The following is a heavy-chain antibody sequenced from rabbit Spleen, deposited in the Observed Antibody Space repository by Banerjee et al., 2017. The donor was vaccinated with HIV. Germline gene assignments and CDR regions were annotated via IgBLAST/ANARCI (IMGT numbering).Heavy chain of an antibody. V-gene: IGHV1S45*01. CDR1: GFSFSSSYY. D-gene: IGHD1-1*01. CDR3: ARDSGSGHYIDVLFSL. Sequence: QEQLVESGGGLVQPEGSLALTCTASGFSFSSSYYMCWVRQAPGKGLEWIACIGTGSDATYYATWVNGRFTISKTSSTTMTLQMTSLTAADTATYFCARDSGSGHYIDVLFSLWGPGTLVTV. CDR2: IGTGSDAT. J-gene: IGHJ4*01.